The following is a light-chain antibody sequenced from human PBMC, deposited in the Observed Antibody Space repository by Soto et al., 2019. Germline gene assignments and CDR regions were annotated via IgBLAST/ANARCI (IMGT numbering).Light chain of an antibody. CDR1: SSDVGGYNY. CDR3: GSYTSGSNLV. V-gene: IGLV2-14*01. Sequence: QSALTQPASVSGSPGQSITISCTGTSSDVGGYNYVSWYQQHPGKAPNLMIYDVSNRPSGVSNRFSGSKSGNTASLTISGLQAEDEADYYCGSYTSGSNLVFGERTKLTFL. CDR2: DVS. J-gene: IGLJ3*02.